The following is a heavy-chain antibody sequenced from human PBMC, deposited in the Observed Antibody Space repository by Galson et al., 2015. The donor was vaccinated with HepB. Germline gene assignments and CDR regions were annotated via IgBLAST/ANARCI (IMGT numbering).Heavy chain of an antibody. D-gene: IGHD1-14*01. CDR3: ARGAPTRGSSSGTWYNVSDY. CDR1: GYTFSTYG. V-gene: IGHV1-18*04. Sequence: SVKVSCKASGYTFSTYGITWVRQAPGQQGLEWVGWINPDNGKTKYTQKVQDRITMTTDISANTAYMELSSLKSDDTAVYYCARGAPTRGSSSGTWYNVSDYWGQGTLVTVSS. CDR2: INPDNGKT. J-gene: IGHJ4*02.